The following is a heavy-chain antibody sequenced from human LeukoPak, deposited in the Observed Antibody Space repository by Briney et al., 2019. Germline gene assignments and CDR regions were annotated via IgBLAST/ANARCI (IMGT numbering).Heavy chain of an antibody. CDR2: INHRGST. J-gene: IGHJ5*02. Sequence: SGTLSLTCAVYGGSFSGYYWSWIRQPPGKGLEWIGEINHRGSTNYNPSLKSRVTISVDTSKNQFSLKLSSVTAADTAVYYCARHFRTPVDPRKRTSRFDPWGQGTLVTVSS. CDR3: ARHFRTPVDPRKRTSRFDP. D-gene: IGHD3-3*02. CDR1: GGSFSGYY. V-gene: IGHV4-34*01.